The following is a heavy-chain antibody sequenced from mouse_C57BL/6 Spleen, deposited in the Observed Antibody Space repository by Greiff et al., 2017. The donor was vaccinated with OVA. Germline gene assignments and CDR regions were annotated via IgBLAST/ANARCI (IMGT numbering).Heavy chain of an antibody. CDR2: INPNNGGT. CDR1: GYTFTDYY. V-gene: IGHV1-26*01. Sequence: VQLQQSGPELVKPGASVKISCKASGYTFTDYYMNWVKQSHGKSLEWIGDINPNNGGTSYNQKFKGKATLTVDKSSSTAYMELRSLTSEDSAVYYCARSYYYGSSYYFDYWGQGPTLTVSS. CDR3: ARSYYYGSSYYFDY. D-gene: IGHD1-1*01. J-gene: IGHJ2*01.